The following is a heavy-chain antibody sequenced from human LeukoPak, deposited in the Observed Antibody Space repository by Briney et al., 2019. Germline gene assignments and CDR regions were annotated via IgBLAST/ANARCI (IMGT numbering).Heavy chain of an antibody. CDR3: TGWITVVRGEPSFDY. V-gene: IGHV3-15*01. CDR2: IKSKTDGGTT. J-gene: IGHJ4*02. Sequence: PGGSLRLSCAASGFTFSNAWMSWVRQAPGKGLEWVGRIKSKTDGGTTDYAAPVKGRFTISRDDSKNTLYLQMNSLKTEDTAVYYCTGWITVVRGEPSFDYWGQGTLVTVSS. CDR1: GFTFSNAW. D-gene: IGHD3-10*01.